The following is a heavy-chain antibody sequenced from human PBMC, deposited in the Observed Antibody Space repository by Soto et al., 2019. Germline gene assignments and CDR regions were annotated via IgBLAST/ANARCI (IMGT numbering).Heavy chain of an antibody. CDR1: GCTFVGYA. J-gene: IGHJ3*02. D-gene: IGHD2-8*01. V-gene: IGHV3-23*01. Sequence: PGGSLRLSCAASGCTFVGYAMSWVRQAPGKGLEWVSSISGNGAAIYYADSVKGRFTISRDNSKNTLSLQMNDLRADDTAAYYCAKRTEDGLNGPYYAFAMWGQGTMVTVSS. CDR2: ISGNGAAI. CDR3: AKRTEDGLNGPYYAFAM.